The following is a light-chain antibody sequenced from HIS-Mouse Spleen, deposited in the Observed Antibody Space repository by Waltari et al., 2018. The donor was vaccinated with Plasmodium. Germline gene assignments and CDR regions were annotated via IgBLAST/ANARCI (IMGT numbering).Light chain of an antibody. CDR3: QQYGSSPIT. Sequence: EIVLTQSPGTLSLSPGERATLSCRARQSVSRSYLAWYQQKPGQAPRLLILGASSRATGIPDRFSGSGSGTDFTLTISRLEPEDFAVYYCQQYGSSPITFGQGTRLEIK. CDR2: GAS. J-gene: IGKJ5*01. CDR1: QSVSRSY. V-gene: IGKV3-20*01.